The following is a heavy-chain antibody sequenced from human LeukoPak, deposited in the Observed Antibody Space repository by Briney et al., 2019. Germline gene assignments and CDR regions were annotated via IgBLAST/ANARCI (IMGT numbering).Heavy chain of an antibody. V-gene: IGHV4-4*07. CDR1: GGSISSYY. CDR3: AREVTQAVAGLYYYYYMDV. D-gene: IGHD6-19*01. CDR2: IYTSGST. Sequence: SETLSLTCTVSGGSISSYYWSWIRQPAGKGLGWIGRIYTSGSTNYNPSLKSRVTMSVDTSKNQFSLKLSSVTAADTAVYYCAREVTQAVAGLYYYYYMDVWGKGTTVTVSS. J-gene: IGHJ6*03.